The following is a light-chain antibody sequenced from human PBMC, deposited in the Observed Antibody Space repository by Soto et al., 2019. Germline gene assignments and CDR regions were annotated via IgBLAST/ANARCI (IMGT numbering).Light chain of an antibody. V-gene: IGKV1-33*01. CDR1: QDISSY. Sequence: DIQLTQSPCFLSASVGDRVTITCRASQDISSYLIWYQQKPGKAPKLLIYDASDLETGVPSRFSGSGSGTGFTFTISSLQPEDFATYYCQQYESLPLTFGQGTRLEIK. CDR3: QQYESLPLT. J-gene: IGKJ5*01. CDR2: DAS.